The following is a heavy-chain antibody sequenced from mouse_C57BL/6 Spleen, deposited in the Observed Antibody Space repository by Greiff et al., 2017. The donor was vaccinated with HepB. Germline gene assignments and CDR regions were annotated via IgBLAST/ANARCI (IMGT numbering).Heavy chain of an antibody. CDR2: IDPSDSYT. CDR1: GYTFTSYW. D-gene: IGHD2-3*01. V-gene: IGHV1-69*01. Sequence: QVQLQQPGAELVMPGASVKLSCKASGYTFTSYWMHWVKQRPGQGLEWIGEIDPSDSYTNYNQKLKGKSTLTVDKSSSTAYMQLSSLTSEDSAVYYCARWWYDGYYFDYWGQGTTLTVSS. J-gene: IGHJ2*01. CDR3: ARWWYDGYYFDY.